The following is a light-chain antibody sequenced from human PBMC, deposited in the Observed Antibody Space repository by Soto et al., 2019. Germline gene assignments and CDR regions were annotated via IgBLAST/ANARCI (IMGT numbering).Light chain of an antibody. Sequence: DIQMTQSPSSLSVSVGDRVTITCRASQSISSNLNWYQQKVGKAPKLLIYAASSLQSGVPSRFSGSGSGTDFTLTISSLQPEDFATYYCQQSYSTPRTFGQGTKVDI. CDR3: QQSYSTPRT. CDR2: AAS. V-gene: IGKV1-39*01. J-gene: IGKJ1*01. CDR1: QSISSN.